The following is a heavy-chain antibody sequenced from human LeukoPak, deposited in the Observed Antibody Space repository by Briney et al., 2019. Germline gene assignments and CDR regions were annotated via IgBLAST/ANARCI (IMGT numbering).Heavy chain of an antibody. D-gene: IGHD3-10*01. Sequence: ASVKVSCKASGYTFTGYYMHWVRQAPGQGLEWMGWINPNSGGTNYAQKFQGRVTMTRDTSISTAYMELSRLRSDDTAVYYCAGDSILGFGELFYDYYYYMDVWGKGTTVTISS. V-gene: IGHV1-2*02. J-gene: IGHJ6*03. CDR3: AGDSILGFGELFYDYYYYMDV. CDR2: INPNSGGT. CDR1: GYTFTGYY.